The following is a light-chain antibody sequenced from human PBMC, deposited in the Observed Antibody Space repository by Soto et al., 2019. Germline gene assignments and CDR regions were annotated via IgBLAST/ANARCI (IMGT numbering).Light chain of an antibody. CDR1: SSDAGGYNY. V-gene: IGLV2-14*03. J-gene: IGLJ1*01. CDR3: SSYTSTTTRV. Sequence: QSVLTQPASVSGSPGQSITISCTGTSSDAGGYNYVSWYQQHPGKGPKLMIYEVSNRPSGVSNRFSGSESGNTATLTISGLQAEDEADYYCSSYTSTTTRVFGTGTKVTVL. CDR2: EVS.